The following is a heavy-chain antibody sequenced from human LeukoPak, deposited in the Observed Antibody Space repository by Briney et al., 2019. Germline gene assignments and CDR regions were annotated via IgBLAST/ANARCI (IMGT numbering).Heavy chain of an antibody. D-gene: IGHD4-17*01. V-gene: IGHV1-18*01. CDR1: GYTFTSYG. J-gene: IGHJ4*02. CDR3: ARRRLAQFSGDYGYDY. CDR2: ISAYNGNT. Sequence: GASVKVSCKASGYTFTSYGISWVRQAPGQGLEWMGWISAYNGNTNYAQKLQGRVTMTTDTSTSTAYMELRSLRSDDTAVYYCARRRLAQFSGDYGYDYWGQGTLVTVSS.